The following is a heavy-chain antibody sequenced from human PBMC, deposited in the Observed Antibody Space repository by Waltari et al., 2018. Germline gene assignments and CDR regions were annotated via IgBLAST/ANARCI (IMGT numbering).Heavy chain of an antibody. V-gene: IGHV1-2*02. D-gene: IGHD1-26*01. CDR3: ARDGVGASQAAH. Sequence: QVQLVQSGAEVKKPGASVKVSCKASGYTFTGYYMHWVRQAPGQGLGGMGWINPNSGGTNYAQKLQGRVTMTRDTSISTAYMELSRLRSDDTAVYYCARDGVGASQAAHWGQGTLVTVSS. CDR2: INPNSGGT. CDR1: GYTFTGYY. J-gene: IGHJ4*02.